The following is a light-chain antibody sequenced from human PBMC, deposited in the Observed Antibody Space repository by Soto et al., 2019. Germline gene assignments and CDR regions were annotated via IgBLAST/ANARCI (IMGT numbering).Light chain of an antibody. CDR3: SSYTSSITDV. Sequence: QSALTQPPSVSGSPGQSVTISCTGTSSDVGSGNRVSWYQQPPGTAPKLIIFGVSNRPSGVPDRFSGSRSGNTASLIISGLQAEDEADYYCSSYTSSITDVFGTGTKLTVL. V-gene: IGLV2-18*02. CDR2: GVS. CDR1: SSDVGSGNR. J-gene: IGLJ1*01.